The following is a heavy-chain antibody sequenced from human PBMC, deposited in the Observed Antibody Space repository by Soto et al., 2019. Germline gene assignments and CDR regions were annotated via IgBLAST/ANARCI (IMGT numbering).Heavy chain of an antibody. CDR3: AKDYFSSGYYYGFDY. Sequence: TGGSLRLSCAASGFTFSSYAMHWVRQAPGKGLEWVAVISYDGSNKYYADSVKGRFTISRDNSKNTLYLQMNSLRAEDTAVYYCAKDYFSSGYYYGFDYWAREPWSPSPQ. CDR1: GFTFSSYA. V-gene: IGHV3-30-3*01. D-gene: IGHD3-22*01. J-gene: IGHJ4*02. CDR2: ISYDGSNK.